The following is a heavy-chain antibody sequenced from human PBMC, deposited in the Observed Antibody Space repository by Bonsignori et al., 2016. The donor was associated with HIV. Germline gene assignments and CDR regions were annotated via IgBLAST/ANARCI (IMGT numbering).Heavy chain of an antibody. Sequence: WIRQPPGKGLEWVSAISGSGGSTYYADSVKGRFTISRDNSKNTLYLQMNSLRAEDTAVYYCAKDLGGWLNYFDYWGQGTLVTVSS. CDR3: AKDLGGWLNYFDY. V-gene: IGHV3-23*01. J-gene: IGHJ4*02. D-gene: IGHD3-9*01. CDR2: ISGSGGST.